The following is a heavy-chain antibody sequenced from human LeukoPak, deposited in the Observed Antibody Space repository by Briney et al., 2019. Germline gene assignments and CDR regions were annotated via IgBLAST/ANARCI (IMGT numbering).Heavy chain of an antibody. CDR2: IRNKADNYAT. CDR1: GFTFSDST. D-gene: IGHD6-13*01. CDR3: TGGAEVGIGALDI. J-gene: IGHJ3*02. Sequence: GGSLRLSCAASGFTFSDSTIHWVRQTSEKGLEWVGRIRNKADNYATVYAASVKGRFTISRDDSKNTVYLQMSSLKTEDMAIYYCTGGAEVGIGALDIWGQGTMVTVSS. V-gene: IGHV3-73*01.